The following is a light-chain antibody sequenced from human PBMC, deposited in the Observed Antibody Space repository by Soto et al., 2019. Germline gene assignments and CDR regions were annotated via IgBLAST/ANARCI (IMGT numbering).Light chain of an antibody. CDR2: AAS. J-gene: IGKJ4*01. CDR3: QQYYRYPLT. CDR1: QGISSY. Sequence: AIRMTQSPSSLSASTGDRVTITCRASQGISSYLAWYQQKPGKAPKLLIYAASTLQSGVPSRFSGSGSGTDITSTISCLQSEDFATYYCQQYYRYPLTFGGGTKVEIK. V-gene: IGKV1-8*01.